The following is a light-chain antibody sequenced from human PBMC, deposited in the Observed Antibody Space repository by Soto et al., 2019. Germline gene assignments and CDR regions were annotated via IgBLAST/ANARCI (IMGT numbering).Light chain of an antibody. CDR1: QSISSY. J-gene: IGKJ2*01. V-gene: IGKV1-39*01. CDR3: QQSYDTVYT. Sequence: DIPMTQSPSSLSASVGDRITITCRASQSISSYLNWYRQKPGKAPELLIYAASTLQTGVPSRFSGGGSGTDFTLTISSLQPEDFATYYCQQSYDTVYTFGQGTNLEI. CDR2: AAS.